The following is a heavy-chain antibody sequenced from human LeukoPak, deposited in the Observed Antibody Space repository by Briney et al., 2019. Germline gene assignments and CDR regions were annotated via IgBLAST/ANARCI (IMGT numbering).Heavy chain of an antibody. J-gene: IGHJ3*02. Sequence: GASVKVSCKASGYTFTSYGISWVRQAPGQGLEWMGWISAYNGNTNYAQKLQGRVTMTTDTSTSTAYMELRSLRSDDTAVYYCARHVGSITIFGVVPPGAFDIWGQGTMVTVSS. CDR2: ISAYNGNT. CDR3: ARHVGSITIFGVVPPGAFDI. V-gene: IGHV1-18*01. CDR1: GYTFTSYG. D-gene: IGHD3-3*01.